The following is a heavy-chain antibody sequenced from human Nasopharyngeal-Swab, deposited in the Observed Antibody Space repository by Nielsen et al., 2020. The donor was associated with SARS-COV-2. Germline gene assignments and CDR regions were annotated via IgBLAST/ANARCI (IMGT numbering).Heavy chain of an antibody. D-gene: IGHD3-3*01. CDR1: GFTFSYYY. J-gene: IGHJ4*02. CDR2: ISSSSSYT. V-gene: IGHV3-11*05. CDR3: AKGYDFWSGYLVDY. Sequence: GESLKTSCAASGFTFSYYYMSWIRQAPGKGLEWVSYISSSSSYTNYADSVKGRFTISRDNSKNTLYLQMNSLRAEDTAVYYCAKGYDFWSGYLVDYWGQGTLVTVSS.